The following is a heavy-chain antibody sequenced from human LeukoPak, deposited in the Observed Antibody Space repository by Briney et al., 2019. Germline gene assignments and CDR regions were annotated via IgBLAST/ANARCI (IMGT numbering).Heavy chain of an antibody. D-gene: IGHD3-16*01. Sequence: ASVTVSCKASGYTFTSYGISWVRQAPGQGLEWMGWISAYNGNTNYAQKLQGRVTMTTDTSTSTAYMELRSLRSDDTAVYYCARDFGASDESYSPPDYWGQGTLVTVSS. V-gene: IGHV1-18*01. CDR1: GYTFTSYG. J-gene: IGHJ4*02. CDR3: ARDFGASDESYSPPDY. CDR2: ISAYNGNT.